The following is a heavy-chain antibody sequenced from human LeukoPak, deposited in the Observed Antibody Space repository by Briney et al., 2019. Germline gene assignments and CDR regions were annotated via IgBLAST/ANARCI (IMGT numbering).Heavy chain of an antibody. CDR2: ISCSSGYT. J-gene: IGHJ5*02. V-gene: IGHV3-11*03. CDR1: GFTFGDYY. D-gene: IGHD3-10*01. Sequence: GGSLRLSCAASGFTFGDYYMSWVRQAPGKGLEWVSCISCSSGYTNYADSVKGRFTISRDNAKNSLYLQMNSLRAEDTAVYYCATQSMVRGVPLWFAPWAKGTLVTV. CDR3: ATQSMVRGVPLWFAP.